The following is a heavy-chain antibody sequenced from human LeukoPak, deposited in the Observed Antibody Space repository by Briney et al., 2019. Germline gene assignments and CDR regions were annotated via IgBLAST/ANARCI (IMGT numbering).Heavy chain of an antibody. CDR1: GFTFSSYA. CDR3: ARSLAYCGGDCYSVYNWFDP. D-gene: IGHD2-21*01. CDR2: ISGSGGST. V-gene: IGHV3-23*01. J-gene: IGHJ5*02. Sequence: PGGSLRLSCAASGFTFSSYAMSWVRQAPGKGLEWVSAISGSGGSTYYADSVKGRFTISRDNSKNTLYLQMNSLRAEDTAVYYCARSLAYCGGDCYSVYNWFDPWGQGTLVTVSS.